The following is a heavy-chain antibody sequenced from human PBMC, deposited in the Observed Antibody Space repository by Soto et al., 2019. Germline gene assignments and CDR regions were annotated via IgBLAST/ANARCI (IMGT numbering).Heavy chain of an antibody. V-gene: IGHV1-58*02. CDR2: IVVGSGHI. Sequence: ASVKVSCKASGFTFINSAIQWVRQDRGQRLEWMGWIVVGSGHINYAQKFQERLSITRDMSTSTAYMELSSLTLEDTAFYYCARAPGYYGDFFDYWGQGTLVTVSS. CDR1: GFTFINSA. D-gene: IGHD4-17*01. CDR3: ARAPGYYGDFFDY. J-gene: IGHJ4*02.